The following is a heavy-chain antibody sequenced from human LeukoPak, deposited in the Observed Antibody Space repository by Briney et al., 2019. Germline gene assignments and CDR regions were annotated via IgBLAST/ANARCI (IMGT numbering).Heavy chain of an antibody. CDR1: GFTFSSYG. CDR2: ISYGGSNK. J-gene: IGHJ4*02. V-gene: IGHV3-30*18. D-gene: IGHD6-19*01. CDR3: ANLGGSGWYILNY. Sequence: GRSLRLSCAASGFTFSSYGMHWVRQAPGKGLEWVAVISYGGSNKYYADSVKGRFTISRDNSKNTLYLQMNSLRAEDTAVYYCANLGGSGWYILNYWGQGTLVTVSS.